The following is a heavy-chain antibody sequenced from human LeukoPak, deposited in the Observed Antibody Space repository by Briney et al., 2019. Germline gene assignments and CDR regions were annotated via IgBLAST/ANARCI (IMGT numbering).Heavy chain of an antibody. CDR2: IIPIFGTA. Sequence: GASVKVSCKASGGTFSSYAISWVRQAPGQGLEWMGGIIPIFGTANYAQKFQGRVTITADESTSTAYMELSSLRSEDTAVYYCARAGSSYYDSSGYLYYFDYWGQGTLVTVSS. J-gene: IGHJ4*02. V-gene: IGHV1-69*13. CDR1: GGTFSSYA. D-gene: IGHD3-22*01. CDR3: ARAGSSYYDSSGYLYYFDY.